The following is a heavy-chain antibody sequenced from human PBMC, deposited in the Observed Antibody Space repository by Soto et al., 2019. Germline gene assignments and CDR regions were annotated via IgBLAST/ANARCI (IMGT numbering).Heavy chain of an antibody. CDR2: IFYTVST. CDR3: ARRGSGYERYHDY. D-gene: IGHD5-12*01. Sequence: QLQLQESGPGLVMPSETLSLTCTVSGGSIDSDNYSWNWIRQPPGKGLEWIGSIFYTVSTFYNPSLKSQVTISVDTSKNQFSLRLTSVTAADTAVYYCARRGSGYERYHDYWGQGTLVTVSS. V-gene: IGHV4-39*01. J-gene: IGHJ4*02. CDR1: GGSIDSDNYS.